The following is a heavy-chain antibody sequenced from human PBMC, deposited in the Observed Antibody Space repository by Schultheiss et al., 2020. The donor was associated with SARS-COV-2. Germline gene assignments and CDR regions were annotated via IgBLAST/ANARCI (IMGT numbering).Heavy chain of an antibody. D-gene: IGHD6-6*01. Sequence: ASVKVSCKASGGTFSSYDINWVRQATGQGLEWMGWMNPNSGNTGYAQRFQGRVTMTRETSISTAYMELTSLRSDDTAVYYCATLAPRPPYFFDYWGQGTLVTVSS. J-gene: IGHJ4*02. CDR1: GGTFSSYD. CDR3: ATLAPRPPYFFDY. CDR2: MNPNSGNT. V-gene: IGHV1-8*02.